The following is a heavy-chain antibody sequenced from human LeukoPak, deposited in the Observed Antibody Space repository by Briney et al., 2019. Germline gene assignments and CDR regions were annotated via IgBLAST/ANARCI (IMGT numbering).Heavy chain of an antibody. CDR1: GGSISSSSYY. D-gene: IGHD2-2*01. CDR3: AREDCSSTSCYFPAYNWFDP. J-gene: IGHJ5*02. V-gene: IGHV4-39*07. CDR2: IYYSGST. Sequence: PSETLSLTCTVSGGSISSSSYYWGWIRQPPGKGLEWIGSIYYSGSTYYNPSLKSRVTISVDTSKNQFSLKLSSVTAADTAVYYCAREDCSSTSCYFPAYNWFDPWGQGTLVTVSS.